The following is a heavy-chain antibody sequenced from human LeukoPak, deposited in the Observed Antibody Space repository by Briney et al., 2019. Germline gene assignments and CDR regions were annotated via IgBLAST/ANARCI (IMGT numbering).Heavy chain of an antibody. CDR1: GFTFSSLA. CDR2: ISDSDGTT. Sequence: GGTLRLSCAASGFTFSSLAMGWVRQAPGKGLEWVSIISDSDGTTYYADSVKGRLTISRDNSRNTLYLQMNSLRVEDTAVYYCAKDARRSSGWYFFDHWGQGTLVTVSS. V-gene: IGHV3-23*01. D-gene: IGHD6-19*01. CDR3: AKDARRSSGWYFFDH. J-gene: IGHJ4*02.